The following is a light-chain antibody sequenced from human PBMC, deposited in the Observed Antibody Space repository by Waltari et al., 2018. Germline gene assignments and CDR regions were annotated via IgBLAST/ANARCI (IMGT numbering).Light chain of an antibody. CDR2: HAA. J-gene: IGKJ4*01. Sequence: EIVMTQSPDTLSVSPGERVTLSCRATPSTSSTLAWHQQKPGQAPRPLIYHAATRATGIPARFSGSGSGTEFTLTISSLQSEDFAVYYCQQYNNWPLTFGGGTKV. CDR1: PSTSST. CDR3: QQYNNWPLT. V-gene: IGKV3-15*01.